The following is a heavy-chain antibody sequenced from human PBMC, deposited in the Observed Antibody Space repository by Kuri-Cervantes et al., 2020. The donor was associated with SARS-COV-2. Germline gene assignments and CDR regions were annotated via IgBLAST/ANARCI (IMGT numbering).Heavy chain of an antibody. D-gene: IGHD3-3*01. CDR2: ISSSGSTI. CDR3: AREGAYDFWSIDY. J-gene: IGHJ4*02. V-gene: IGHV3-11*04. Sequence: GESLKISCAASGFTFSDYCMSWIRQAPGKGLEWVSYISSSGSTIYYADSVKGRFTVSRDNAKNSLYLQMNSLRAEDTAVYYCAREGAYDFWSIDYWGQGTLVTVSS. CDR1: GFTFSDYC.